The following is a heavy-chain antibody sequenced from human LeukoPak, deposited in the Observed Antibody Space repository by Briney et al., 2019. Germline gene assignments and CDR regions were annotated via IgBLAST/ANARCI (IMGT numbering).Heavy chain of an antibody. D-gene: IGHD3-22*01. J-gene: IGHJ4*02. V-gene: IGHV3-23*01. CDR1: GLTFSNYA. CDR3: AKHLYYDSGAYHTLSSFDY. Sequence: GGSLTLSCAPSGLTFSNYAVRWAPQAPGEGLKVLSVISGSGGSTYYTGCVKGRFTISRDNSKNTLYVQMNSLRAEDTAVYYCAKHLYYDSGAYHTLSSFDYWGQGTLVTVSS. CDR2: ISGSGGST.